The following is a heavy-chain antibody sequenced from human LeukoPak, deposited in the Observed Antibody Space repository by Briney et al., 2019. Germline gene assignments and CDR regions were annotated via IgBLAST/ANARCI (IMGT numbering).Heavy chain of an antibody. CDR3: TTDQRYSFDY. D-gene: IGHD3-9*01. CDR2: IRTTAEGAKYA. CDR1: GFSFTDYP. J-gene: IGHJ4*02. V-gene: IGHV3-48*02. Sequence: GGSLRLSCATSGFSFTDYPMNWVRQAPGKGLEWIPNIRTTAEGAKYAYYADSVKGRVTISRDDGKNTLYLHMNSLRDDDTAVYYCTTDQRYSFDYWGQGILVTVSS.